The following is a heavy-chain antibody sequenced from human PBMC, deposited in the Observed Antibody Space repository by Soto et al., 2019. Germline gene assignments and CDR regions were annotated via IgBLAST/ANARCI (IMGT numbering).Heavy chain of an antibody. CDR1: GYSFTSYW. CDR2: IYPGDSDT. J-gene: IGHJ5*02. Sequence: GESLKISCKGSGYSFTSYWIGWVRQMPGKGLEWMGIIYPGDSDTRYSPSFQGQVTISADKSISTAYLQWSSLKASDTAMYYCARLEDIVVVPAALGRIDPWGQGTLVTVSS. V-gene: IGHV5-51*01. CDR3: ARLEDIVVVPAALGRIDP. D-gene: IGHD2-2*01.